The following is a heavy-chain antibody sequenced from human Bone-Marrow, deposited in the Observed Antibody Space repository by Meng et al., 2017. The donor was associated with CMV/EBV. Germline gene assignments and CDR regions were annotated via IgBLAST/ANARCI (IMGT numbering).Heavy chain of an antibody. D-gene: IGHD3-16*01. CDR1: GFTFSSYS. CDR2: ISSSSSYI. Sequence: GESLKISCAASGFTFSSYSMNWVRQAPGKGLEWVSSISSSSSYIYYADSVKGRFTISRDNAKNTLYLQTNSLRTEDTAVYYCARDRGGYFDYWGQGTLVTVSS. CDR3: ARDRGGYFDY. J-gene: IGHJ4*02. V-gene: IGHV3-21*01.